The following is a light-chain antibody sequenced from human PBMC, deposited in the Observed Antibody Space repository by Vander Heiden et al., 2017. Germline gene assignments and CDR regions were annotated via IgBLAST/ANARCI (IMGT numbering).Light chain of an antibody. CDR1: AWPKQY. J-gene: IGLJ1*01. CDR3: QSSDTSGTYYV. V-gene: IGLV3-25*03. CDR2: KDS. Sequence: SYELTQPSPVSVSPGQTARIPCSGDAWPKQYAYCYQQKPGQAPVLVIYKDSERPSGIPERFSGSSSGTTVTLTISGVQAEDEADYYCQSSDTSGTYYVFGTGTKVTVL.